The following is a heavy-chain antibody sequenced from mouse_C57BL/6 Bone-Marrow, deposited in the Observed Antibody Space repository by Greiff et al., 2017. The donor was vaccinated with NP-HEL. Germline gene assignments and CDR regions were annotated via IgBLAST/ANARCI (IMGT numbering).Heavy chain of an antibody. D-gene: IGHD2-2*01. CDR3: ARKVTSDYYAMDY. CDR1: GYTFTSYW. J-gene: IGHJ4*01. V-gene: IGHV1-53*01. Sequence: QVHVKQSGTELVKPGASVKLSCKASGYTFTSYWMHWVKQRPGQGLEWIGNINPSNGGTNYNEKFKSKATLTVDKSSSTAYMQLSSLTSEDSAVYYCARKVTSDYYAMDYWGQGTSVTVSS. CDR2: INPSNGGT.